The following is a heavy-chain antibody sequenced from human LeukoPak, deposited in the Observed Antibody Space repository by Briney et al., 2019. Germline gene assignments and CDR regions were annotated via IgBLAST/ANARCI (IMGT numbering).Heavy chain of an antibody. Sequence: GGSLRLSCAASGFTFSSYAMSWVRQAPGKGLEWVSAISGSGGSTYYADSVKGRFTISRDNSKNTLYLQMNSLRAEDTAVYYCATFRRGYSYTYFDYWGQGTLVTVSS. V-gene: IGHV3-23*01. CDR2: ISGSGGST. J-gene: IGHJ4*02. D-gene: IGHD5-18*01. CDR3: ATFRRGYSYTYFDY. CDR1: GFTFSSYA.